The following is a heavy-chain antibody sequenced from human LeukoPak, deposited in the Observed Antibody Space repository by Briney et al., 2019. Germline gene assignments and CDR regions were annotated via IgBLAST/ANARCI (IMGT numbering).Heavy chain of an antibody. V-gene: IGHV3-23*01. CDR3: AKGSHDYSNYPYVVFALIRIYYYYMDV. CDR1: GFTFSSYA. Sequence: GGSLRLSCAASGFTFSSYAMSWVRQAPGKGLEWVSAISGSGGSTYYADSVKGRFTISRDNSKNTLYLQMSSLRAEDTAVYYCAKGSHDYSNYPYVVFALIRIYYYYMDVWGKGTTVTVSS. D-gene: IGHD4-11*01. J-gene: IGHJ6*03. CDR2: ISGSGGST.